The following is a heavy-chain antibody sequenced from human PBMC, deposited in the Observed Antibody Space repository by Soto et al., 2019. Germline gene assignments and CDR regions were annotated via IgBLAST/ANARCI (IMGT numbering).Heavy chain of an antibody. CDR3: AKRLCAGGHFDY. CDR2: VSSGGGT. J-gene: IGHJ4*02. D-gene: IGHD2-8*02. CDR1: GFTFSTYA. V-gene: IGHV3-23*01. Sequence: EVELLESGGGLVQPEGSLRLSCAASGFTFSTYAMGWVRQAPGKGLEWVSVVSSGGGTHYADSVKGRFTVSRDNSKNTLSLQMNSLMADDTAVYYCAKRLCAGGHFDYWGQGALVTVSS.